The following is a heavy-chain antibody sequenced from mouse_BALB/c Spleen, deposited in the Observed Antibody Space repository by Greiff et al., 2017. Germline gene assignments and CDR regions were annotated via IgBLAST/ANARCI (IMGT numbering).Heavy chain of an antibody. V-gene: IGHV1S132*01. CDR1: GYTFTSYW. CDR3: ARGDYRYGGADY. CDR2: IFPGTGTT. D-gene: IGHD2-14*01. J-gene: IGHJ2*01. Sequence: QVQLQQSGAELVKPGASVKLSCKTSGYTFTSYWIQWVKQRPGQGLGWIGEIFPGTGTTYYNEKFKGKATLTIDPSSSTAYMQLSSLTSEDSAVYFCARGDYRYGGADYWGQGTTLTVSS.